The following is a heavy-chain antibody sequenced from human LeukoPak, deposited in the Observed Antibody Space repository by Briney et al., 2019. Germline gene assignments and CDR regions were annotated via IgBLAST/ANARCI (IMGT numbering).Heavy chain of an antibody. CDR1: GGSISSYH. Sequence: SETLSLTCTVSGGSISSYHWSWIRQAPGGGLESIGNIHYRGSTNYNPSLQSRVTMSIDTSKTRFSLKLTSVTAADTAVYYCAIFYDTRSYFHHWGQGDLVTVSS. J-gene: IGHJ4*02. CDR2: IHYRGST. V-gene: IGHV4-59*01. CDR3: AIFYDTRSYFHH. D-gene: IGHD3-22*01.